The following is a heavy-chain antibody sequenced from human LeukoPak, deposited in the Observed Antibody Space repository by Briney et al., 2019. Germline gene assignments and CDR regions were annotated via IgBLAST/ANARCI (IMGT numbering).Heavy chain of an antibody. D-gene: IGHD3-22*01. CDR3: ASGPYYYDSSGSMDV. Sequence: SETLSLTCTVSGGSISSYYWSWIRQPAGKGLEWIGRIYTSGSTNYNPSLKSRVTMSVDTSKNQFSLKLGSVTAADTAVYYCASGPYYYDSSGSMDVWGQGTTVTVSS. CDR1: GGSISSYY. CDR2: IYTSGST. J-gene: IGHJ6*02. V-gene: IGHV4-4*07.